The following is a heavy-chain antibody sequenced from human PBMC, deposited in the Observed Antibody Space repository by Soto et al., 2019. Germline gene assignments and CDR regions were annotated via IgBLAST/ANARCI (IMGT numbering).Heavy chain of an antibody. V-gene: IGHV2-5*02. CDR2: IYWDDDE. Sequence: QITLKESGPTLVKPTQTLTLTCTFSGFSLSSTRMAVGWIRQPPGKALEWLALIYWDDDERYSPFLKSRLTITKDTPKHQVVLTIANMDPVDTARYYCAHIVVAGLGYYFDYWGQGTLVTVSS. CDR3: AHIVVAGLGYYFDY. CDR1: GFSLSSTRMA. D-gene: IGHD6-19*01. J-gene: IGHJ4*02.